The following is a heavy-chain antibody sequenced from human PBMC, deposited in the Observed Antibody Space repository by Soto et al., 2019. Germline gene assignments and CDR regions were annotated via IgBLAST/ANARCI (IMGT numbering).Heavy chain of an antibody. J-gene: IGHJ6*02. Sequence: ASVKVSCKASGYIFTNYAIHWVRQAPGQRLEWVGWINVGTGNTKYSQNFQGRVTITRDTSATTAYMELSSPRSEDTAVYYCARGAGYCSGDCWNDYYYAMDVWGQGTTVTVSS. CDR1: GYIFTNYA. CDR2: INVGTGNT. D-gene: IGHD2-21*02. CDR3: ARGAGYCSGDCWNDYYYAMDV. V-gene: IGHV1-3*01.